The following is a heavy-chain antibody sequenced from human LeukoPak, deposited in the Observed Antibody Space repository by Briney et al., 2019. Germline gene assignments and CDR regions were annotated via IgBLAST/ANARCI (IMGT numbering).Heavy chain of an antibody. J-gene: IGHJ4*02. CDR1: GFTFSSYA. D-gene: IGHD5-12*01. V-gene: IGHV3-23*01. CDR3: ARDGWLQDYFDY. Sequence: PGGSLRLSCAASGFTFSSYAMSWVRQAPGKGLEWVSVISGSGGSTYYADSVKGRFTISRDNSKNTLYLQMNSLRVEDTAVYYCARDGWLQDYFDYWGQGTLVTVSS. CDR2: ISGSGGST.